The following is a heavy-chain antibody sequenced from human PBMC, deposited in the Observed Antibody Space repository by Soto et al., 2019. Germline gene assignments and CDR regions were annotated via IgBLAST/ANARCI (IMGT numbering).Heavy chain of an antibody. V-gene: IGHV3-66*01. CDR3: ARDQGYCSGGSCSAGLGY. Sequence: EVQLVESGGGLVQPGGSLRLSCAASGFTVSSNYMSWVRQAPGKGLEWVSVIYSGGSTYYADSVKGRFTISRDNSKNTLYLQMNSLRAEDTAVYYCARDQGYCSGGSCSAGLGYWGQGTLVTVSS. J-gene: IGHJ4*02. CDR1: GFTVSSNY. CDR2: IYSGGST. D-gene: IGHD2-15*01.